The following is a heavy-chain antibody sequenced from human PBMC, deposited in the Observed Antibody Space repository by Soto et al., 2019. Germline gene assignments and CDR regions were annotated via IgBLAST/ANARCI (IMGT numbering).Heavy chain of an antibody. CDR1: GGTFSSYA. CDR2: IIPIFGTA. D-gene: IGHD5-12*01. Sequence: QVQLVQSGAEVKKPGSSVKVSCKASGGTFSSYAISWVRQAPGQGLEWMGGIIPIFGTANYAQKFQGRVTITADESTGQAYVELSSLRSEDTAVYYCARVGEGYSGYDPYFDYWGQGTLVTVSS. CDR3: ARVGEGYSGYDPYFDY. J-gene: IGHJ4*02. V-gene: IGHV1-69*12.